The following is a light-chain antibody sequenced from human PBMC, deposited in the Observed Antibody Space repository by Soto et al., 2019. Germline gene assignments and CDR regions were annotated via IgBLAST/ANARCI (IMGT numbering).Light chain of an antibody. CDR3: QQYNNWPRT. J-gene: IGKJ1*01. CDR1: QSVGSY. CDR2: GAS. V-gene: IGKV3-15*01. Sequence: EILMTQSPATLSVSPGDRATLSCRASQSVGSYLAWFQHRAGQSPRLLIFGASSRATGIPARFSGSGSGTDFTLTISGLQSEDFAVYYCQQYNNWPRTFGQGTRVEI.